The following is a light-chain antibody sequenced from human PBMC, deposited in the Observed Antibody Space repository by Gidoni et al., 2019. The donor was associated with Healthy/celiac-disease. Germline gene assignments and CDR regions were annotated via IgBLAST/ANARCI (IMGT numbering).Light chain of an antibody. CDR2: DAS. CDR3: QQFNSYPLFT. J-gene: IGKJ3*01. CDR1: QGIRSA. V-gene: IGKV1-13*02. Sequence: AIQLTQSPSSLSASVGDRVTITCRASQGIRSALAWYQQKPGKPPKLLIYDASSLESGVPSRFSGSGSGTDFTLTISSLQPEDFATYYCQQFNSYPLFTFGPGTKVDIK.